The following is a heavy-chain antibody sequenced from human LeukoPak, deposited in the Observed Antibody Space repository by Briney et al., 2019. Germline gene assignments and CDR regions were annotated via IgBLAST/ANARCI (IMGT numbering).Heavy chain of an antibody. D-gene: IGHD3-9*01. J-gene: IGHJ4*02. CDR2: ISAYNGNI. Sequence: ASVKVSCKASGYTFTSYGISWVRQAPGQGLEWMGWISAYNGNINYAQKLQGRVTMTTDTSTSTAYMELRSLRSDDTAVYYCARSPARGYDILTNYNDYWGQGTLVTVSS. CDR1: GYTFTSYG. V-gene: IGHV1-18*01. CDR3: ARSPARGYDILTNYNDY.